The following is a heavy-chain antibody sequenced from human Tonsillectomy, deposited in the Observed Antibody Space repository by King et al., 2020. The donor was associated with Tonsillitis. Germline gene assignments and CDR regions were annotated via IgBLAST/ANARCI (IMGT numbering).Heavy chain of an antibody. Sequence: QVQLQESGPGLVKPSETLSLTCTVSGGSISSFYWNWIRQPPGKALECIGYMYYTGSANYNPSLKSRVTMSVDTSKNQFSLKLGSVTAADTAVYFCARGGSAGFFVDAFDIWGQGTMVTVSS. CDR1: GGSISSFY. J-gene: IGHJ3*02. V-gene: IGHV4-59*01. CDR3: ARGGSAGFFVDAFDI. D-gene: IGHD6-19*01. CDR2: MYYTGSA.